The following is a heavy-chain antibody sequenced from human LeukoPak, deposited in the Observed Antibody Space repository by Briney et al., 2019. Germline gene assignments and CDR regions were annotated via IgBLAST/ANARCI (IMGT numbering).Heavy chain of an antibody. CDR1: GGSISTYY. D-gene: IGHD1-26*01. CDR2: INYSGST. V-gene: IGHV4-59*01. Sequence: SETLSLTCTVSGGSISTYYWSWIRQTPGKRLEWIGNINYSGSTDYNPSLKSRVTMTRDTSTSTVYMELSSLRSEDTAVYYCARAGSYSPGFDYWGQGTLVTVSS. CDR3: ARAGSYSPGFDY. J-gene: IGHJ4*02.